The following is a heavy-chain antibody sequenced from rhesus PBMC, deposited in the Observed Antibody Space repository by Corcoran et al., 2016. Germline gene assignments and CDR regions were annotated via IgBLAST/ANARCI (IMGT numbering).Heavy chain of an antibody. CDR1: GYSISSGYY. CDR3: AGNYCSGIYCAYYYGLDS. D-gene: IGHD2-27*01. V-gene: IGHV4-122*02. Sequence: QVQLQESGPGLVKPSETLSLTCAVSGYSISSGYYWSWIRQPPGKGLEWIGYITYSGTTSNHPSLKSRVTSSRATSKNQFSRKLSSVTAADTAVYYCAGNYCSGIYCAYYYGLDSWGQGVVVTVSS. J-gene: IGHJ6*01. CDR2: ITYSGTT.